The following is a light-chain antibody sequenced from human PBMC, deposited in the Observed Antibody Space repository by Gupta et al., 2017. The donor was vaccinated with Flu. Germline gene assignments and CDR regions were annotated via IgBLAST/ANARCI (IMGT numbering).Light chain of an antibody. J-gene: IGKJ4*01. CDR3: QQSYSVPLT. Sequence: PSSLSASVRDTVTITCRASHNICTYLNWYRQIPVKAPNLLIYDASSLPSGVTSRFSCSGSGTDFTLTISSLQPADFVTYFCQQSYSVPLTFGGGTKVEMK. V-gene: IGKV1-39*01. CDR2: DAS. CDR1: HNICTY.